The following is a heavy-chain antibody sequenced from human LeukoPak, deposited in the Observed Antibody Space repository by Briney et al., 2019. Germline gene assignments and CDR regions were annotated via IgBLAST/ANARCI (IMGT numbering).Heavy chain of an antibody. CDR2: IYSGGAT. V-gene: IGHV3-53*01. D-gene: IGHD2-8*02. J-gene: IGHJ4*02. CDR3: ASGGKYCTGGACYGD. CDR1: GFIVSDDY. Sequence: GGSLRLSCAASGFIVSDDYISWVRQPPGKGLEWVSVIYSGGATLYADSVKGRFTISRDNSKNTVHLQMNSLRDEDTAVYYCASGGKYCTGGACYGDWGQGTLVTVSS.